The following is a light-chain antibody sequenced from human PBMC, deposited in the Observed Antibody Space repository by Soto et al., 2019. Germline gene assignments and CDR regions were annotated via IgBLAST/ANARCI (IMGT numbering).Light chain of an antibody. J-gene: IGKJ1*01. Sequence: DIHVTQSPSSLPASLGDRVTITCRASENIKNYLTWYQQQPGKAPKLLIYGASTLKTGVPSRFSGSGSGTDFTFTIGGLQPDDFATYYCAQIYTAQWTFGQGTRVDLK. CDR3: AQIYTAQWT. CDR1: ENIKNY. V-gene: IGKV1-39*01. CDR2: GAS.